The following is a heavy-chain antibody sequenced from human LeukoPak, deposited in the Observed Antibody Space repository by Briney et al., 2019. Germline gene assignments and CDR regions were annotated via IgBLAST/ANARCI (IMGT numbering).Heavy chain of an antibody. CDR1: GGSFSGYY. D-gene: IGHD2-2*02. CDR3: ARGRYCSSTSCYTRHYYYYYYMDV. J-gene: IGHJ6*03. V-gene: IGHV4-34*01. Sequence: PSETLSLTCAVYGGSFSGYYWSWIRQPPGKGLEWIGEINHSGSTNYNPSLKSRVTISVDTSKNQFSLRPSSVPAADTAVYYCARGRYCSSTSCYTRHYYYYYYMDVWGKGTTVTVSS. CDR2: INHSGST.